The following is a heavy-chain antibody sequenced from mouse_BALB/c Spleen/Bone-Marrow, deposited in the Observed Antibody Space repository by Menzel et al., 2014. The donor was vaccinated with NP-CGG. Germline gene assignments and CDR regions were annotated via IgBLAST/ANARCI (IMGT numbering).Heavy chain of an antibody. CDR3: IYYGNPYAMDY. D-gene: IGHD2-1*01. CDR1: GYTFTSYY. J-gene: IGHJ4*01. V-gene: IGHV1S81*02. CDR2: INPSNGGT. Sequence: VHLVESGAELVKPGASVKLSCKASGYTFTSYYMYWVKQRPGQGLEWIGEINPSNGGTNFNEKFKSKATLTVDKSSSTAYMQPSSLTSEDSAVYYCIYYGNPYAMDYWGQGTSVTVSS.